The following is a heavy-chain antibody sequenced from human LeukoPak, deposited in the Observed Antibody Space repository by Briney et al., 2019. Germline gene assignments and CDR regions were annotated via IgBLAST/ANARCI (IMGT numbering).Heavy chain of an antibody. V-gene: IGHV4-39*01. D-gene: IGHD6-13*01. CDR3: ARQFPGYSSSSGDY. CDR1: GGSISCSSYY. J-gene: IGHJ4*02. CDR2: IYYSGST. Sequence: SDTLSLTCTVSGGSISCSSYYWGWIRQPPGKGLEWIGSIYYSGSTYYNPSLKSRVTISVDTSKNQFSLKLSSVTAADTAVYYCARQFPGYSSSSGDYWGQGTLVTVSS.